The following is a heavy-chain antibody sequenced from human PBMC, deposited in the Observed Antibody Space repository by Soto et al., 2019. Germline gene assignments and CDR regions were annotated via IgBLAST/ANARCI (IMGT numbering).Heavy chain of an antibody. CDR3: ARVRSSSWGLDAFDI. Sequence: EVQLVESGGGLVQPGGSLRLSCAASGFIFSDHYMDWVRQAPGKGLEWVGRTRDKAQSYTTEYAASVKGRFTISRDDSKNSLFLQMGGLKTEDTAVYYCARVRSSSWGLDAFDIWGQGTMVTVSS. D-gene: IGHD6-13*01. CDR2: TRDKAQSYTT. V-gene: IGHV3-72*01. J-gene: IGHJ3*02. CDR1: GFIFSDHY.